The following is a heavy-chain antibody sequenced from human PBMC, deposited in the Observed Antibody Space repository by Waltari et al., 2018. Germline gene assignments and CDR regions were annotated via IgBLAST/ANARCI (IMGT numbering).Heavy chain of an antibody. Sequence: QVQLQQWGAGLLKPSETLSLTCAVYGGSFSGYYWSWIRQPPGKGLEWIGEINHSGSTTCNPFLKSRVTISVDTSKNQFSLKLSSVTAADTAVYYCARGEWYSQLVYWGQGTLVTVSS. V-gene: IGHV4-34*01. CDR3: ARGEWYSQLVY. CDR2: INHSGST. J-gene: IGHJ4*02. D-gene: IGHD6-13*01. CDR1: GGSFSGYY.